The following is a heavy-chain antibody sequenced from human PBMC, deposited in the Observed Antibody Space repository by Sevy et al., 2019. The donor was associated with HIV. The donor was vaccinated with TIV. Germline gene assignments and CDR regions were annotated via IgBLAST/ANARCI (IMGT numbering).Heavy chain of an antibody. CDR3: ARLYSLNPVDY. CDR2: IYHSGST. V-gene: IGHV4-38-2*01. D-gene: IGHD4-4*01. CDR1: GYSISSGYY. J-gene: IGHJ4*02. Sequence: SETLSFTCAVSGYSISSGYYWGWIRQPPGKGLEWIGSIYHSGSTYYNPSLKSRVTISVDTSKNQFSLKLSSVTAADTAVYYCARLYSLNPVDYRGQGTLVTVSS.